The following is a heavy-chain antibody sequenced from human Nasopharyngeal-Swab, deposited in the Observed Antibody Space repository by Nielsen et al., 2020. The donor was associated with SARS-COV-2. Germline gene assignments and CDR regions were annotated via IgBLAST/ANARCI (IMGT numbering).Heavy chain of an antibody. CDR2: ISGSNGYT. J-gene: IGHJ6*02. V-gene: IGHV3-23*01. Sequence: GGSLRLSCAASGLSFKTYGMTWVRQAPGKGLEWVSAISGSNGYTYYADSVKGRITISRDRSKNTVYLRMNSLRAGDTAVYFCAKVRPPDQDYYFGLDVWGQGTTVTVSS. CDR3: AKVRPPDQDYYFGLDV. D-gene: IGHD2-2*01. CDR1: GLSFKTYG.